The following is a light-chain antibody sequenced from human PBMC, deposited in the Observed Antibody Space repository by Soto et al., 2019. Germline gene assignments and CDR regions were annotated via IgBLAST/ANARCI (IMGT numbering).Light chain of an antibody. CDR1: QNLGDW. V-gene: IGKV1-5*03. CDR2: KAS. Sequence: DIQMTQSPSTLSASVGDRVTITCRASQNLGDWLTWYQHKLGRAPTLLIYKASTLESGVPSRFSATGSGTEFTLSISSLQAGDSATYYCQQYTSYPLTFGGGTKVEIK. CDR3: QQYTSYPLT. J-gene: IGKJ4*01.